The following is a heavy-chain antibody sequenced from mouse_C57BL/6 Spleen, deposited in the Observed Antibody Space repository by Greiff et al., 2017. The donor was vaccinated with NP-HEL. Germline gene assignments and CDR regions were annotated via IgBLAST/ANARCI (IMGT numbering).Heavy chain of an antibody. D-gene: IGHD4-1*01. Sequence: EVHLVESGGGLVKPGGSLKLSCAASGFTFSDYGMHWVRQAPEKGLEWVAYISSGSSTIYYADTVKGRFTISRDNAKNTLFLQMTSLRSEDTAMYYCARWNWDVRAMDYWGQGTSVTVSS. CDR3: ARWNWDVRAMDY. CDR1: GFTFSDYG. J-gene: IGHJ4*01. V-gene: IGHV5-17*01. CDR2: ISSGSSTI.